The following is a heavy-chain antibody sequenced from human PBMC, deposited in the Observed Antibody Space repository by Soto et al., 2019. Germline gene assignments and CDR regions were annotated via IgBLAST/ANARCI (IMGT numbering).Heavy chain of an antibody. V-gene: IGHV6-1*01. Sequence: SQTLSLTCAISGDSVSSNSAAWNWIRQSPSRGLEWLGRTYYRSKWYNDYAVSVKSRITISPDTSKNQFSLQLNSVTPEDTAVYYCASTTGTTGDYYYYGMDVWGQGTTVTVSS. CDR2: TYYRSKWYN. CDR3: ASTTGTTGDYYYYGMDV. J-gene: IGHJ6*02. D-gene: IGHD1-1*01. CDR1: GDSVSSNSAA.